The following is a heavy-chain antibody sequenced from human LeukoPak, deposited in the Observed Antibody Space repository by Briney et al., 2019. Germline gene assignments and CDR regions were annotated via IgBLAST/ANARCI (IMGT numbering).Heavy chain of an antibody. D-gene: IGHD3-10*01. V-gene: IGHV4-59*01. Sequence: SETLSLTCTVSGGFINNYYWSWIRQPPGKGLEWIGYIFDNGNTNYNPSLKSRVTISLDTSKNQFSLKLSSVTAADTAVYYCARARYYYGHYFDYWGQGTLVTVSS. CDR1: GGFINNYY. CDR2: IFDNGNT. J-gene: IGHJ4*02. CDR3: ARARYYYGHYFDY.